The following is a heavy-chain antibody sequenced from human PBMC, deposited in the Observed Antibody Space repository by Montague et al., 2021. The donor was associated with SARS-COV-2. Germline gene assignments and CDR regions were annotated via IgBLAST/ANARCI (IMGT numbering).Heavy chain of an antibody. Sequence: SLRLSCAASGFTFNSYWMHWVRQAPGKGLVWVSRINSDGTTTTYXDSVKGRFTTSRDNAKDTLYLQMNSLRAEDTALYVCARGVPLSYYYYGMDVWGQGTTVTVSS. D-gene: IGHD1-1*01. CDR1: GFTFNSYW. V-gene: IGHV3-74*01. CDR2: INSDGTTT. J-gene: IGHJ6*02. CDR3: ARGVPLSYYYYGMDV.